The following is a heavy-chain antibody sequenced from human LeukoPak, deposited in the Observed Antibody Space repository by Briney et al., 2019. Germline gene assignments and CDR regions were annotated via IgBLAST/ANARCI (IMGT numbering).Heavy chain of an antibody. V-gene: IGHV3-15*07. Sequence: PGGSLRLSCAASGFTFNNGWMNWVRQAPGKGLEWVGRIKSKIDGGATDYAAPVKGRFTISRDDSKNTLYLQMNSLKTEDTAVYYCTTGGNVFVAGTRAFDLWGQGTMVSVSS. CDR2: IKSKIDGGAT. D-gene: IGHD6-19*01. J-gene: IGHJ3*01. CDR3: TTGGNVFVAGTRAFDL. CDR1: GFTFNNGW.